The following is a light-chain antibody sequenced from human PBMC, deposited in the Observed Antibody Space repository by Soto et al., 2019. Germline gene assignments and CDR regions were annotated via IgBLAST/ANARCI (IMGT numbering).Light chain of an antibody. J-gene: IGLJ3*02. V-gene: IGLV2-14*01. CDR3: SSYTSGSTWV. Sequence: QSVLTQPASVSGSPGQSITISCIGTSSDVGGHNYVSWYQQYPGKAPKLMISEVSERPSGISHRFSGSTSGNTASLTISGLQAEDEADYYCSSYTSGSTWVFGGGTQLTVL. CDR2: EVS. CDR1: SSDVGGHNY.